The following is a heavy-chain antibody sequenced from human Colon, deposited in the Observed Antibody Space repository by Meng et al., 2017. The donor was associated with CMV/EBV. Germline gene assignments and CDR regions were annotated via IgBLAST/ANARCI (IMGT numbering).Heavy chain of an antibody. CDR1: GFTFTDYA. Sequence: GESLKISCAASGFTFTDYAIYWARQAPGKGLECVAVISSDGRNKYYADSVQGRFTISRDNSKNTLFLQMSSLRGEDTAVYYCARVSQRNNRNDPGRGMDVWGQGTTVTVSS. CDR3: ARVSQRNNRNDPGRGMDV. CDR2: ISSDGRNK. J-gene: IGHJ6*02. V-gene: IGHV3-30*04. D-gene: IGHD1-1*01.